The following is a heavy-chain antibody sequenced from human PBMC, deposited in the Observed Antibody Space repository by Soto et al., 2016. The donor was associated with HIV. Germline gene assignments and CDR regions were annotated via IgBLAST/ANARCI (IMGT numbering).Heavy chain of an antibody. CDR3: ARDARTIFGSGTYRMDI. V-gene: IGHV1-2*02. Sequence: QVQLVQSGAEVKKPGASVKVSCKASGYTFTGCYMHWVRQAPGQGLEWMGWINPNSGGTNYAQKFQGRVTMTRDTSISTAYMELKRLRSDDTAVYYCARDARTIFGSGTYRMDIWGKGTTVTVSS. J-gene: IGHJ6*04. CDR2: INPNSGGT. CDR1: GYTFTGCY. D-gene: IGHD3-10*01.